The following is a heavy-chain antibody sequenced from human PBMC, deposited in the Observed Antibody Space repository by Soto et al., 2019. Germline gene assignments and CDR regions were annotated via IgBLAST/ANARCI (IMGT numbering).Heavy chain of an antibody. Sequence: GGSLRLSCAASGFTFSSYGMHWVRQAPGKGLEWVAVISYDGSNKYYADSVKGRFTISRDNSKNTLYLQMNSLRAEDTAVYYCAKDIYSGYDSSAFDIWGQGTMVTVSS. CDR3: AKDIYSGYDSSAFDI. V-gene: IGHV3-30*18. CDR1: GFTFSSYG. CDR2: ISYDGSNK. D-gene: IGHD5-12*01. J-gene: IGHJ3*02.